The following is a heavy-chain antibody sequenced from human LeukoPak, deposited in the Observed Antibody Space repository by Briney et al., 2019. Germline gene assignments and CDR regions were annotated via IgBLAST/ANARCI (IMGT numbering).Heavy chain of an antibody. Sequence: SETLSLTCRVSGGSLGSYYWSWLRQPAGKGLEWIGRIYTSGSTIYNRCLKSRVTMSLDMYKHNSSLKLSSVTAADTAMYYCARDLIGCGRSIYFDSWGQGTLVTVSS. CDR2: IYTSGST. CDR1: GGSLGSYY. J-gene: IGHJ4*02. CDR3: ARDLIGCGRSIYFDS. D-gene: IGHD6-19*01. V-gene: IGHV4-4*07.